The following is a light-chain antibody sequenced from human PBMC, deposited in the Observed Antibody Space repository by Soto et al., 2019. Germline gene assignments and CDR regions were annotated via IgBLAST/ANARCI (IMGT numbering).Light chain of an antibody. V-gene: IGKV3-15*01. Sequence: IVLAQSPTTLSLSPGEKNTLPRPARQNVNTKFASYQPKTGPGPRLLIYGASTRATGIPARFSGSGSGTEFTLTISSLQSEDFAVYYCQQYTNWPPETFGQGTKLEIK. CDR2: GAS. CDR3: QQYTNWPPET. CDR1: QNVNTK. J-gene: IGKJ2*01.